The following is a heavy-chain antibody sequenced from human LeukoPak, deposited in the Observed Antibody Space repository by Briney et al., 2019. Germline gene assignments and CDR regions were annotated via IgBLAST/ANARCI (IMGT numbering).Heavy chain of an antibody. J-gene: IGHJ6*02. CDR1: GYSFTSYW. CDR2: IYPGDSDT. CDR3: ARHVLTNPIQLWPSDYGTDV. D-gene: IGHD5-18*01. Sequence: PGESLQISCKGSGYSFTSYWIGWVRQMPGKGLEWMGIIYPGDSDTRYSPSFQGQVTISADKSISTAYLQWSSLKASDTAMYYCARHVLTNPIQLWPSDYGTDVWGQGTTVTVSS. V-gene: IGHV5-51*01.